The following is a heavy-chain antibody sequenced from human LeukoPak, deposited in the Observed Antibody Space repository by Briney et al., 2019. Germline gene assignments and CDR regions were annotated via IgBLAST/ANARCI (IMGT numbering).Heavy chain of an antibody. D-gene: IGHD3-16*01. V-gene: IGHV3-23*01. CDR2: ISGSAVDS. J-gene: IGHJ2*01. CDR3: AKLGTYWYFDV. Sequence: GGSLRLSCAASGFTFNLYGMTWVRQAPGKGLEWVSGISGSAVDSYYADSVKGRFTISRYNSKNELFLQMNNLRAEDTAVYFCAKLGTYWYFDVWGRGTLVTVSS. CDR1: GFTFNLYG.